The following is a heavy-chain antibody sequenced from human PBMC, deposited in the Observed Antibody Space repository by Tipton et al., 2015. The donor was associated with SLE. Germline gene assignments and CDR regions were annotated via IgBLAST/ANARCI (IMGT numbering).Heavy chain of an antibody. CDR3: TRDTSSWYRFFY. J-gene: IGHJ4*02. V-gene: IGHV4-59*01. D-gene: IGHD6-13*01. CDR2: IYYTGSS. Sequence: TLSLTCTVSGGSMNDYYWSWIRQPPGKGLEWIGYIYYTGSSNHNPSLKGRVTMSVDTSKNQFSLSVNSVTAADTAVYYCTRDTSSWYRFFYWSQGTLVTVSS. CDR1: GGSMNDYY.